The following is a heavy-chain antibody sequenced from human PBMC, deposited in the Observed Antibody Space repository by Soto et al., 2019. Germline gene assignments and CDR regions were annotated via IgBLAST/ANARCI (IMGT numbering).Heavy chain of an antibody. Sequence: ESLKISCKGSGYSFVSYWIAWVRQMPGKGLEWMGSIYPGDSDTTYSPSIQGQVTISADKSSTTVYLQWNTLKASDTAVYYCARVDCSTTHCNTGYYLDYWGQGTLVTVSS. J-gene: IGHJ4*02. V-gene: IGHV5-51*01. D-gene: IGHD1-26*01. CDR2: IYPGDSDT. CDR1: GYSFVSYW. CDR3: ARVDCSTTHCNTGYYLDY.